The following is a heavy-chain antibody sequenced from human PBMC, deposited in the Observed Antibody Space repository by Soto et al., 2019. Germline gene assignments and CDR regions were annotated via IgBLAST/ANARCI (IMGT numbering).Heavy chain of an antibody. D-gene: IGHD4-4*01. CDR3: AKDLSPTVTGYYLHYGMDV. Sequence: EVQLLESGGGLVQPGGSLRLSCAASGFTFNSYAMNWVRQAPGKGLEWVSAIGTDSDTYYADSVKGRFTISRDNSRTTVYLQMNSLRDEDTAVYYCAKDLSPTVTGYYLHYGMDVWGRGTTVTVSS. V-gene: IGHV3-23*01. CDR2: IGTDSDT. CDR1: GFTFNSYA. J-gene: IGHJ6*02.